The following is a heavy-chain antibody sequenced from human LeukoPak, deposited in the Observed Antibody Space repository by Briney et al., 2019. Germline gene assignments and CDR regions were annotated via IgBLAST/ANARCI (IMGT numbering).Heavy chain of an antibody. V-gene: IGHV4-59*01. CDR2: IYYSGST. CDR3: AMAYSSSWYYFDY. CDR1: GGSIRGYF. D-gene: IGHD6-13*01. J-gene: IGHJ4*02. Sequence: PSETLSLTCTVSGGSIRGYFWTWIRQPPGKGLEWIGYIYYSGSTNYNPSLKSRVTIAVDTSKSQFSLRLSSVTAADTAVYYCAMAYSSSWYYFDYWGQGTLVTVSS.